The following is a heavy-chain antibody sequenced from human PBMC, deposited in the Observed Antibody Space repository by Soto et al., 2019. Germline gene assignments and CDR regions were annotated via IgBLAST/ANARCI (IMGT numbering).Heavy chain of an antibody. CDR1: GLTFSSYA. Sequence: PWWSLRFSCAASGLTFSSYAMHWVRQAPGKGLEWVAVISYDGSNKYYADSVKGRFTISGDNSKNTLYLQMNSLRAEDTAVYYCARGERNDFWSGYSTEFDYWGQGTLVTVSS. CDR3: ARGERNDFWSGYSTEFDY. J-gene: IGHJ4*02. V-gene: IGHV3-30-3*01. D-gene: IGHD3-3*01. CDR2: ISYDGSNK.